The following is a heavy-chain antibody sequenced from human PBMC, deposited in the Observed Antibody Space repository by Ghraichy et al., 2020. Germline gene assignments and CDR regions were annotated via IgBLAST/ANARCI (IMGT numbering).Heavy chain of an antibody. J-gene: IGHJ5*02. V-gene: IGHV3-23*01. D-gene: IGHD3-10*01. CDR1: GFTFSSYA. CDR2: ISGSGGST. Sequence: GESLNISCAASGFTFSSYAMSWVRQAPGKGLEWVSAISGSGGSTYYADSVKGRFTISRDNSKNTLYLQMNSLRAEDTAVYYCAKDYYGSGSYYPNWFDPWGQGTLVTVSS. CDR3: AKDYYGSGSYYPNWFDP.